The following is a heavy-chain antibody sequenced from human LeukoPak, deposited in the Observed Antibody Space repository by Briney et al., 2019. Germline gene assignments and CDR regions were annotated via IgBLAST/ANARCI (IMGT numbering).Heavy chain of an antibody. CDR3: ASHVAVGETA. D-gene: IGHD1-26*01. CDR1: GGSIPSYY. Sequence: AETLSLTCTVSGGSIPSYYWSWIRQPPGKGLEWVGSIYYSGSTSYNPSLKSRVTMSVDTSKNQFSLKLTSVTAADTAVYYCASHVAVGETAWGRGTLVTVFS. V-gene: IGHV4-59*12. CDR2: IYYSGST. J-gene: IGHJ5*02.